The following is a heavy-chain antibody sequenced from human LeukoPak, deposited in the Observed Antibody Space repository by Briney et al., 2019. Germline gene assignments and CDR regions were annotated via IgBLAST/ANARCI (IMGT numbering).Heavy chain of an antibody. J-gene: IGHJ3*02. CDR2: ISSSSSYI. CDR1: GFTFSSYS. V-gene: IGHV3-21*01. D-gene: IGHD2-15*01. Sequence: GGSLRLSCAASGFTFSSYSMNWVRQAPGKGLEWVSSISSSSSYIHYADSVKGRFTISRDNAKNSLYLQMSSLRAEDTAVYYCAREYCSGGSCYSDAFDIWGQGTMVTVSS. CDR3: AREYCSGGSCYSDAFDI.